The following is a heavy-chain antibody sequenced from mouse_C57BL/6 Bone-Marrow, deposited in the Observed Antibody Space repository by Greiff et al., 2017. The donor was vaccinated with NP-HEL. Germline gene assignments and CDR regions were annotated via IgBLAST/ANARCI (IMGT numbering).Heavy chain of an antibody. J-gene: IGHJ4*01. CDR2: IWSGGST. CDR3: ARGSYVYYAMDY. D-gene: IGHD1-1*01. Sequence: VQVVESGPGLVQPSQSLSITCTVSGFSLTSYGVHWVRQSPGKGLEWLGVIWSGGSTDYNAAFISRLSISKDNSKSQVFFKMNSLQADDTAIYYCARGSYVYYAMDYWGQGTSVTVSS. CDR1: GFSLTSYG. V-gene: IGHV2-2*01.